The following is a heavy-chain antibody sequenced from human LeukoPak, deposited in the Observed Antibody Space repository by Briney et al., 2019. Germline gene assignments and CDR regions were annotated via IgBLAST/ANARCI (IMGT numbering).Heavy chain of an antibody. V-gene: IGHV4-59*01. D-gene: IGHD6-13*01. Sequence: SETLSLTCTVSGGSISSYYWSWIRQPPGKGLEWIGYIYYSGSTNYNPSLKSRVTISVDTSKNQFSLKLSSVTAADTAVYYCARSSSWPFDYWGQGTLVTVSS. J-gene: IGHJ4*02. CDR3: ARSSSWPFDY. CDR1: GGSISSYY. CDR2: IYYSGST.